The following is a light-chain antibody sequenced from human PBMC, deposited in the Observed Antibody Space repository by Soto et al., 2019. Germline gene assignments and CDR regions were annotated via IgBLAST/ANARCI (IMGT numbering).Light chain of an antibody. J-gene: IGKJ2*01. CDR3: QQYNNWLLYT. Sequence: EILLTQSPGTLSLSPGERATLSCRASQSVSSNLAWYQQKPGQAPRLLIYDASTRATGIPARFSSSGSGTEFTLTISSLQSEDFAVYYCQQYNNWLLYTFGQGTKVDIK. CDR2: DAS. V-gene: IGKV3-15*01. CDR1: QSVSSN.